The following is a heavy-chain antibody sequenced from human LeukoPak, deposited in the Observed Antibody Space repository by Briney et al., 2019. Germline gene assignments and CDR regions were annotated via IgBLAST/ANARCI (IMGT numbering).Heavy chain of an antibody. D-gene: IGHD3-22*01. V-gene: IGHV4-39*01. CDR3: ARTLYDSSGYYYLFGGRPPRNWFDP. CDR1: GGSISSGDYY. CDR2: IYYSGST. J-gene: IGHJ5*02. Sequence: SETLSLTCAVSGGSISSGDYYWGWIRQPPGKGLEWIGSIYYSGSTYYNPSLKSRVTISVDTSKNQFSLKLSSVTAADTAVYYCARTLYDSSGYYYLFGGRPPRNWFDPWGQGTLVTVSS.